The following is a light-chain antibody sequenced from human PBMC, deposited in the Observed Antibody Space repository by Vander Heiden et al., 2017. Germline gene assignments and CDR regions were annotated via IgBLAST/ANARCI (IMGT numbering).Light chain of an antibody. CDR1: SSDVGGYNY. J-gene: IGLJ2*01. Sequence: QSALTQPASVSGSPGQSITISCTGTSSDVGGYNYVYWYQQPPGKAPKLMIYDVSNRPSGVSNRFSGSKSGNTASLTISGLQAEDEADYYCSSYTSSSLVVFGGGTKLTVL. CDR3: SSYTSSSLVV. V-gene: IGLV2-14*03. CDR2: DVS.